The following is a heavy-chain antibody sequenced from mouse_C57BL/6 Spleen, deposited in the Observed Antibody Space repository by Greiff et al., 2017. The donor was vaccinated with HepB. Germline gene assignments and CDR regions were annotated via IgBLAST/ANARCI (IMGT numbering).Heavy chain of an antibody. CDR3: TADTTVVATN. CDR1: GFNIKDYY. Sequence: EVQLQQSGAELVRPGASVKLSCTASGFNIKDYYMHWVKQRPEQGLEWIGRIDPEDGDTAYAPKFQGKATMTADTSSNTAYLQLSSLTSEDTAVYYCTADTTVVATNWGQGTLVTVSA. J-gene: IGHJ3*01. D-gene: IGHD1-1*01. V-gene: IGHV14-1*01. CDR2: IDPEDGDT.